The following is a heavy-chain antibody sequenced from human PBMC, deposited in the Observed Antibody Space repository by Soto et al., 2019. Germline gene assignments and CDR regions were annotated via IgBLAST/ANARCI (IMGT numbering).Heavy chain of an antibody. J-gene: IGHJ6*02. D-gene: IGHD6-19*01. CDR2: SRGKADGYTT. CDR1: GFTFSDHS. V-gene: IGHV3-72*01. CDR3: ARRGSGGLKAMDV. Sequence: EVQLVESGGGLVQPGGSLRLSCAASGFTFSDHSIDWVRQAPGKGLEWVGRSRGKADGYTTEYVASVRGRFTISRDDSSLFLQMNSLKTEDTAVYYCARRGSGGLKAMDVWGQGTTVTVSS.